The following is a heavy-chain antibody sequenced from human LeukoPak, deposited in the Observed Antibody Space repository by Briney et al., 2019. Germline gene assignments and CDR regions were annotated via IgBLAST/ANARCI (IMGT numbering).Heavy chain of an antibody. Sequence: PSETLSLTCAVYGGSFSGYYWSWIRQPPGKGLEWIGEINHSGSANYNPSLKSRVTISVDTSKNQFSLKLSSVTAADTAVYYCARGFRVPADYYYYGMDVWGQGTTVTVSS. V-gene: IGHV4-34*01. CDR2: INHSGSA. D-gene: IGHD2-2*01. CDR1: GGSFSGYY. CDR3: ARGFRVPADYYYYGMDV. J-gene: IGHJ6*02.